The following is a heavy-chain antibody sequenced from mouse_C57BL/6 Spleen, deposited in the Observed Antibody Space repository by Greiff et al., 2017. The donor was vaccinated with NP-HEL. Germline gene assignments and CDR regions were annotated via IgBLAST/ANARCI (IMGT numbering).Heavy chain of an antibody. CDR2: ISSGGDYI. V-gene: IGHV5-9-1*02. Sequence: EVQRVESAEGLVKPGGSLKLSCAASGFTFSSYAMSWVRQTPEKRLEWVAYISSGGDYIYYADTVKGRFTISRDNARNTLYLQMSSLKSEDTAMYYCTRDYYGSSYGAWFAYWGQGTLVSVTA. CDR1: GFTFSSYA. CDR3: TRDYYGSSYGAWFAY. J-gene: IGHJ3*01. D-gene: IGHD1-1*01.